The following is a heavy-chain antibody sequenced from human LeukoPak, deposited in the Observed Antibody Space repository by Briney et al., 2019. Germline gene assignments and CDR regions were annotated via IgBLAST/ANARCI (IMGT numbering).Heavy chain of an antibody. D-gene: IGHD3-22*01. J-gene: IGHJ4*02. CDR3: ARVGSTMIDLRYFDY. CDR2: INPNSGNI. CDR1: GYTFTGYY. Sequence: ASVKVSCKASGYTFTGYYIHWVRQAPGQGLEWMGWINPNSGNIKYGQKFQGRVTMTRDTSISTAYMELSRLRSDDTAVYYCARVGSTMIDLRYFDYWGQGTLVTVSS. V-gene: IGHV1-2*02.